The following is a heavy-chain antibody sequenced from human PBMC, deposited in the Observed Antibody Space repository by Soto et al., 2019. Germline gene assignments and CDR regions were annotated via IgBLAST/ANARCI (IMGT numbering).Heavy chain of an antibody. CDR1: GFTFSSYC. D-gene: IGHD5-18*01. Sequence: GGSLRLSCAASGFTFSSYCMHWVRQAPGKGLEWVAVISYDGSNKYYADSVKGRFTISRDNSKNTLYLQMNSLRAEDTAVYYCAKGYSYGYYYFDYWGQGTLVTVSS. CDR3: AKGYSYGYYYFDY. J-gene: IGHJ4*02. V-gene: IGHV3-30*18. CDR2: ISYDGSNK.